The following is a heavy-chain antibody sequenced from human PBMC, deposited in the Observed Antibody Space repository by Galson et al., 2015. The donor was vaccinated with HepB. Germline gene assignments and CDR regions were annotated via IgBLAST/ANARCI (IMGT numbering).Heavy chain of an antibody. J-gene: IGHJ5*02. D-gene: IGHD6-13*01. CDR1: GFTFSGSS. Sequence: SLRLSCAVSGFTFSGSSMHWVRQASGKGLEWVGRITSKANNYATAYAASVKGRFTISRDDSKNTAHLQMNSLKTEDTAMYYCAAGGSITAAGPWGQGTLLTVSS. CDR3: AAGGSITAAGP. V-gene: IGHV3-73*01. CDR2: ITSKANNYAT.